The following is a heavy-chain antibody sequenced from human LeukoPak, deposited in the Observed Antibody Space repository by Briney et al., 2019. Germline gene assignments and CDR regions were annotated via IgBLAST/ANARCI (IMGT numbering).Heavy chain of an antibody. CDR2: INHSGST. CDR1: GGSFSCYY. J-gene: IGHJ4*02. D-gene: IGHD5-12*01. CDR3: ARGRYSGDFDY. Sequence: SATLSLTCAVYGGSFSCYYWSWLRPPPGKGLEWIGEINHSGSTNYKPSLKSRVTISVDTSKNQCSLKLSSVTAADTAVYYCARGRYSGDFDYWGQGTLVTVSS. V-gene: IGHV4-34*01.